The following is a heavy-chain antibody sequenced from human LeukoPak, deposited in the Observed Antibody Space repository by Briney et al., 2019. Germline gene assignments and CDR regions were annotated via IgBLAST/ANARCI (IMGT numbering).Heavy chain of an antibody. CDR2: ISDSGGRT. J-gene: IGHJ4*02. Sequence: GGSLRLSCAVSGITLSNYGMSWVRQAPGKGLEWVAGISDSGGRTNCADSVKGRFTISRDNPKNTLYLQMNSLRAEDTAVYFCAKRGVVIRVILVGFHKEAYYFDSWGQGALVTVSS. V-gene: IGHV3-23*01. D-gene: IGHD3-22*01. CDR3: AKRGVVIRVILVGFHKEAYYFDS. CDR1: GITLSNYG.